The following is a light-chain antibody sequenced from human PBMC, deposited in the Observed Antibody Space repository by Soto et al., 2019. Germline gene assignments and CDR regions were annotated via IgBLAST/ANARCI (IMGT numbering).Light chain of an antibody. V-gene: IGKV1-27*01. CDR3: QKYNSAPLT. CDR2: AAS. CDR1: QSISNY. Sequence: DIQMTQSPSSLSSSVGERVTITCRASQSISNYLAWYQQKPGKDPKLLLYAASTMQSAVPSRFSGSGSGTVFTLTISSLQPEDVATYYYQKYNSAPLTFGEGTKVEIK. J-gene: IGKJ4*01.